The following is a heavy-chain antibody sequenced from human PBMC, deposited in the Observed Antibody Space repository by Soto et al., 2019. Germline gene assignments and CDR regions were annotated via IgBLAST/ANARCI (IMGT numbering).Heavy chain of an antibody. V-gene: IGHV3-23*01. J-gene: IGHJ4*02. CDR1: GFTFSSYA. Sequence: GGSLRLSCAASGFTFSSYAMSWVRQAPGKGLEWVSAISGSGGNTYYADSVKGRFTISRDNSKNTLYLQMNSLRAEDTAVYYCAKAEREKSKTYYFDYWGQGTLVTVSS. CDR3: AKAEREKSKTYYFDY. CDR2: ISGSGGNT.